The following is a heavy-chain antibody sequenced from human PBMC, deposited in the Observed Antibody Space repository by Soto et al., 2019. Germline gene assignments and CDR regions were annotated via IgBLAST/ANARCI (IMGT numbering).Heavy chain of an antibody. Sequence: SLRLSCAASGFIFSSYGMHWVRQAPGKGLEWVAVISYDGSNKYYADSVKGRFTISRDNSKNTLYLQMNSLRAEDTAVYYCAKDLTTVTSYVFDYWGQGTLVTV. CDR1: GFIFSSYG. CDR3: AKDLTTVTSYVFDY. J-gene: IGHJ4*02. D-gene: IGHD4-17*01. CDR2: ISYDGSNK. V-gene: IGHV3-30*18.